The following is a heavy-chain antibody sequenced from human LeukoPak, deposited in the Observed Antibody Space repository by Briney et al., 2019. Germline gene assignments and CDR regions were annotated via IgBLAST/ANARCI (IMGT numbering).Heavy chain of an antibody. J-gene: IGHJ6*02. CDR3: ARIGCTGNNCRPYAYYAMDV. CDR1: GFTFNTYG. V-gene: IGHV3-33*01. Sequence: GGSLRLSCAASGFTFNTYGLNWVRQAPGKGLERVAVIWYDGSIKYYAESVKGRFTVSRDNSENTLYLQMNSLGAEDTAMYYCARIGCTGNNCRPYAYYAMDVWGQGTTVTVS. CDR2: IWYDGSIK. D-gene: IGHD1-20*01.